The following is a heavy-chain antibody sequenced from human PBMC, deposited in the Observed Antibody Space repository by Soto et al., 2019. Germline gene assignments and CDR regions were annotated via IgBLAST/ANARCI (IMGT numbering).Heavy chain of an antibody. CDR3: ARGHIVVVPAAMLNYYYGMDV. Sequence: SETLSLTCAVYVGSFSGYYWSWIRQPPGKGLEWIGEINHSGSTNYNPSLKSRVTISVDTSKNQFSLKLSSVTAADTAVYYCARGHIVVVPAAMLNYYYGMDVWGQGTTVTVSS. CDR2: INHSGST. V-gene: IGHV4-34*01. CDR1: VGSFSGYY. D-gene: IGHD2-2*01. J-gene: IGHJ6*02.